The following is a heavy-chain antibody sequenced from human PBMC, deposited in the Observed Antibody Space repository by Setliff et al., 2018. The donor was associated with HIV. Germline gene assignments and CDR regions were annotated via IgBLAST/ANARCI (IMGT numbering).Heavy chain of an antibody. D-gene: IGHD5-12*01. V-gene: IGHV1-3*03. CDR2: IDVGKGDT. CDR1: EYTFTSYY. J-gene: IGHJ4*02. CDR3: ATDGIGGWLRPMPDY. Sequence: SVKDSCTASEYTFTSYYLHWVRQAPGQGLEWMGWIDVGKGDTKYSQAFQDRITITRDTSANTAYMELSGLRSEDTDVYYCATDGIGGWLRPMPDYWGQGTQVTVSS.